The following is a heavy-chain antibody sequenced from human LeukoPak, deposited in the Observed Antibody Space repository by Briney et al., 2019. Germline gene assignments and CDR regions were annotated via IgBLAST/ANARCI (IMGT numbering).Heavy chain of an antibody. D-gene: IGHD1-26*01. CDR1: GFTFSSYA. CDR3: ARYSGSYSSNDY. CDR2: ISSNGGST. J-gene: IGHJ4*02. Sequence: GGSLRLSCAASGFTFSSYAMHWVRQAPGKGLEYVSAISSNGGSTYYANSVEGRFTISGDNSKNTLYLQMGSLRAEDMAVYYCARYSGSYSSNDYWGQGTLVTVSS. V-gene: IGHV3-64*01.